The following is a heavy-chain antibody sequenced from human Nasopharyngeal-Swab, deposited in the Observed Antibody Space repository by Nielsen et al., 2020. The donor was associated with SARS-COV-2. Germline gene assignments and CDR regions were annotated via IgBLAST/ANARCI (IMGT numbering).Heavy chain of an antibody. V-gene: IGHV3-7*01. CDR3: ARTRYCSSGSCYMDV. CDR1: GFTFSDYY. J-gene: IGHJ6*03. CDR2: INQDGSEE. Sequence: GESLKISCAASGFTFSDYYMSWIRQAPGKGLEWVANINQDGSEEYYVASVKGRFTISRDNAKKTLYLQMNSLRAEDTAVYYCARTRYCSSGSCYMDVWGKGTTVTVSS. D-gene: IGHD2-15*01.